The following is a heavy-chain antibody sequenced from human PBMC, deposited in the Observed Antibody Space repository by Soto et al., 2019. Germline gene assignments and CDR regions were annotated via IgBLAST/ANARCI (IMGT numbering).Heavy chain of an antibody. CDR3: ARGRDSSGSQFDY. V-gene: IGHV1-69*06. CDR1: GGTFSSYA. CDR2: IIPIFGTA. D-gene: IGHD6-19*01. J-gene: IGHJ4*02. Sequence: GASVKVSCKASGGTFSSYAISWVRQAPGQGLEWMGGIIPIFGTANYAQKFQCRVTITADKSTSTAYMELSSLRSEDTAVYYCARGRDSSGSQFDYWGQGTLVTVSS.